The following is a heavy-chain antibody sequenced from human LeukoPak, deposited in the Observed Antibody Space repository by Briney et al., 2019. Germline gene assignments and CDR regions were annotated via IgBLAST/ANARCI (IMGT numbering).Heavy chain of an antibody. V-gene: IGHV4-4*02. CDR1: GGSISSSNW. Sequence: SGTLSLTCAVSGGSISSSNWWSWVRQPPGKGLEWIGEIYHSGSTNYNPSLKSRVTISVDKSKNQFSLKLSSVTAADTAVYYCAREGGDDYGDYAWFDPWGQGTLVTVSS. D-gene: IGHD4-17*01. CDR2: IYHSGST. CDR3: AREGGDDYGDYAWFDP. J-gene: IGHJ5*02.